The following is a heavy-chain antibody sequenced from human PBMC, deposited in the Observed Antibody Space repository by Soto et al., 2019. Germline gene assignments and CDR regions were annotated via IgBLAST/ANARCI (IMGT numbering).Heavy chain of an antibody. CDR3: ARGLWAEPELYYYSMDV. D-gene: IGHD1-1*01. J-gene: IGHJ6*01. Sequence: SETLPLTCTVSADSISSADYYWSWIRQTPGKRLEWTGHIFYSGTTYYNPSLKSRLTISVDTSKNHFSLRLTSVSAADTAVSYCARGLWAEPELYYYSMDVWRQGTTVTVSS. CDR2: IFYSGTT. CDR1: ADSISSADYY. V-gene: IGHV4-30-4*01.